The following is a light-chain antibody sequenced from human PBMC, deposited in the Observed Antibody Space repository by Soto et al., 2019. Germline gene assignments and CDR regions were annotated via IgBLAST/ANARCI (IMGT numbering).Light chain of an antibody. CDR3: QLYGISPH. CDR1: QSVTSSY. J-gene: IGKJ5*01. CDR2: RAS. V-gene: IGKV3-20*01. Sequence: EIVLTQYPATLSLYPGESATLSCRASQSVTSSYIAWYQQKPGQAPRLLIYRASARATGIPDRFSGSASGTDSTLTINRLEPEDFAVYYCQLYGISPHFGQGTRLEIK.